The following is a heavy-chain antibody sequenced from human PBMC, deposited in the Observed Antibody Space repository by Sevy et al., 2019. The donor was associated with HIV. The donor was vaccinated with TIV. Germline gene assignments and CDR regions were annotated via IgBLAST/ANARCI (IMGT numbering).Heavy chain of an antibody. CDR2: ISASGGSI. D-gene: IGHD5-12*01. Sequence: GGSLRLSCAASGFIFNSYPISWVRQAPGKGLEWVSSISASGGSIYYADSVKGRFPISRDNSKKTVDLQMNSLRAGDTAVYYCAREDSGYEYWGQGTLVTVSS. V-gene: IGHV3-23*01. CDR3: AREDSGYEY. J-gene: IGHJ4*02. CDR1: GFIFNSYP.